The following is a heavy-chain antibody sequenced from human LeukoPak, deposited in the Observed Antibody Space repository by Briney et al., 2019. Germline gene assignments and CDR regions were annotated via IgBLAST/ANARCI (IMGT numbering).Heavy chain of an antibody. V-gene: IGHV3-7*01. CDR2: IRQAGSEK. CDR1: GFTFSSYW. Sequence: GGSLRLSCAASGFTFSSYWMSWVRQAPGKGLEWVANIRQAGSEKNYVDSVKGRFTISRDNAKSSLYLQMNSLRVEDTAVYYCVRGTRSNSFWGQGTRVTVSS. CDR3: VRGTRSNSF. D-gene: IGHD6-6*01. J-gene: IGHJ4*02.